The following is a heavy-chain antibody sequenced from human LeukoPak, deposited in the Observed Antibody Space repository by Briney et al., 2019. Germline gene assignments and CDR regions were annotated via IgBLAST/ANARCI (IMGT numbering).Heavy chain of an antibody. D-gene: IGHD3-22*01. CDR2: IYSGGST. CDR3: ATTRITMIVVPTGAFDI. J-gene: IGHJ3*02. CDR1: GFTVSSNY. Sequence: GGSLRLSCAASGFTVSSNYMSWVRQAPGKGLEWVSVIYSGGSTYYADSVKGRFTISRDNSKNTLYLQMNSLRAEDTAVYYCATTRITMIVVPTGAFDIWGQGTMVTVSS. V-gene: IGHV3-66*01.